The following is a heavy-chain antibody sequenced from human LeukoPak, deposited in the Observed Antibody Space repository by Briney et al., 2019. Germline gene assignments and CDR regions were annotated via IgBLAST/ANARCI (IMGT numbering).Heavy chain of an antibody. CDR1: GFTFSSYD. J-gene: IGHJ3*02. CDR3: ARDSMGVYAFDI. V-gene: IGHV3-13*01. D-gene: IGHD3-16*01. CDR2: IGTAGDT. Sequence: GGSLRLSCAASGFTFSSYDMHWVRQATGKGLEWVSAIGTAGDTYYPGSVKGRFTISRENAKNSLYLQMNSLRARDTAVYYCARDSMGVYAFDIWGQGTMVTVSS.